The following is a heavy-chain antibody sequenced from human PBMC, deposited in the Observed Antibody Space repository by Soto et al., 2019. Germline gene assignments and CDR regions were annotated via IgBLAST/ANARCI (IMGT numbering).Heavy chain of an antibody. V-gene: IGHV3-53*01. D-gene: IGHD3-22*01. J-gene: IGHJ1*01. CDR1: GFTVSSNY. CDR3: ARDRVESGYPEYFQH. Sequence: EVQLVESGGGLIQPGGSLRLSCAASGFTVSSNYMSWVRQAPGKGLEWVSVIYSGGSTYYADSVKARFTISRDNSKNTLYLQMNSLRAEDTAVYYCARDRVESGYPEYFQHWGQGTLVTGSS. CDR2: IYSGGST.